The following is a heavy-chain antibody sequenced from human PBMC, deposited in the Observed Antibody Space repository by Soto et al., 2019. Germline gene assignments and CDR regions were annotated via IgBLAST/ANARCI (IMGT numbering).Heavy chain of an antibody. V-gene: IGHV4-39*01. Sequence: SETLSLTCTVLGGSISSSSYYWGWIRQPPGKGLEWIGSIYYSGSTYYNPSLKSRVTISVDTSKNQFSLKLSSVTAADTAVYYCARFCGYDAFDIWGQGTMVTVSS. J-gene: IGHJ3*02. CDR3: ARFCGYDAFDI. CDR1: GGSISSSSYY. CDR2: IYYSGST. D-gene: IGHD2-21*01.